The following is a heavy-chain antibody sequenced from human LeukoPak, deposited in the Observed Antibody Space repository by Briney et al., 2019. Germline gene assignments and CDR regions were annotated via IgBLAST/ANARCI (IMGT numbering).Heavy chain of an antibody. CDR1: GGTFSSYA. CDR2: IIPIFGTA. V-gene: IGHV1-69*05. D-gene: IGHD5-24*01. J-gene: IGHJ5*02. CDR3: ASASPGRDGYNYWFDP. Sequence: ASVKVSCKASGGTFSSYAISWVRQAPGQGLEWMGGIIPIFGTANYAQKFQGRVTITTDESTSTAYMGLSSLRSEDTAVYYCASASPGRDGYNYWFDPWGQGTLVTVSS.